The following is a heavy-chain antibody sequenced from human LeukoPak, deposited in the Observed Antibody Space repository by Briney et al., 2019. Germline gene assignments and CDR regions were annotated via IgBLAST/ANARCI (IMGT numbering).Heavy chain of an antibody. Sequence: PSETLSLTCTVSGGSISSSSYYWGWIRQPPGKGLEWIGSIYHSGSTNYNPSLKSRVTISVDTSKNQFSLKLSSVTAADTAVYYCARVAVAGAYYFDYWGQGTLVTVSS. CDR1: GGSISSSSYY. V-gene: IGHV4-39*07. CDR2: IYHSGST. CDR3: ARVAVAGAYYFDY. J-gene: IGHJ4*02. D-gene: IGHD6-19*01.